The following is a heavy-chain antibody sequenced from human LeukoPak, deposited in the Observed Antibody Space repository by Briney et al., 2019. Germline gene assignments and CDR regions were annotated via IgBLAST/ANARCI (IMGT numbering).Heavy chain of an antibody. D-gene: IGHD6-19*01. J-gene: IGHJ5*02. CDR3: ARAKWLVRNWFDP. V-gene: IGHV4-34*01. Sequence: SETLSLTCAVYGGSFSGYYWSWIRQPPGKGLEWIGEINHSRSTNYNPSLKSRVTISVDTSKNQFSLKLSSVTAADTAVYYCARAKWLVRNWFDPWGQGTLVTVSS. CDR2: INHSRST. CDR1: GGSFSGYY.